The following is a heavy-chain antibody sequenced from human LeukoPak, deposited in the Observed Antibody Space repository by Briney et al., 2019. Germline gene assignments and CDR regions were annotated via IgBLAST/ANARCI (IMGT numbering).Heavy chain of an antibody. V-gene: IGHV3-23*01. J-gene: IGHJ4*02. CDR2: ITYSGGDT. CDR1: GFTFSSYG. D-gene: IGHD4-17*01. CDR3: AKEAYLTSVTTFEY. Sequence: GGTLRLSCAASGFTFSSYGMTWVRQAPGKGLEWVSAITYSGGDTYYADSVKGRFTISRDNSKNTLYLQMNSLRAEDTAVYYCAKEAYLTSVTTFEYWGQGSLVTVSS.